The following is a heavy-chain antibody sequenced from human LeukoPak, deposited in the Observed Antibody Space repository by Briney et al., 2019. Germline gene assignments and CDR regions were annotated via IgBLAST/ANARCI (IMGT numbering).Heavy chain of an antibody. CDR2: IYYSGST. V-gene: IGHV4-31*03. D-gene: IGHD1-1*01. J-gene: IGHJ4*02. Sequence: PSETLSLTCTVSGGSISSGGYYWSWIRQHPGKGLEWIGYIYYSGSTYYNPSLKSRVTISVDTSKNQFSLNLRSVTAADTAVYYCARGRLDGYYFDYWGQGALATVSS. CDR3: ARGRLDGYYFDY. CDR1: GGSISSGGYY.